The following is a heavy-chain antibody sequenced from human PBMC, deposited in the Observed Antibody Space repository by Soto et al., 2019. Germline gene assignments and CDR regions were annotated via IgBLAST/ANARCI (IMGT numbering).Heavy chain of an antibody. Sequence: EVQLLESGGGLVQPGGSLRLSCAAPGFSFSSYAMSWVRQAPGKGLEWVSSISGSGGSTYFADSVKGRFTISRDNSKNTLYLQMNSLRAEDTAVYYCARDLELRYRLGRVGQFDYWAREPWSPSPQ. J-gene: IGHJ4*02. CDR1: GFSFSSYA. V-gene: IGHV3-23*01. D-gene: IGHD3-16*02. CDR3: ARDLELRYRLGRVGQFDY. CDR2: ISGSGGST.